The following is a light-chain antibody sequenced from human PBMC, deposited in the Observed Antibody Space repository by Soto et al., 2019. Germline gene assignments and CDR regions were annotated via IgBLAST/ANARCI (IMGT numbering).Light chain of an antibody. CDR2: DTS. J-gene: IGKJ4*01. CDR1: QDVSIY. Sequence: ETVLTQSPATLSLSPGERATLSCRASQDVSIYLAWYQQKPGQAPRLLIYDTSNRATGIPARFSGSVSGTDFTLTISSLEPEDFAVYYCQQRRNWPPLTFGGGTKVEIK. CDR3: QQRRNWPPLT. V-gene: IGKV3-11*01.